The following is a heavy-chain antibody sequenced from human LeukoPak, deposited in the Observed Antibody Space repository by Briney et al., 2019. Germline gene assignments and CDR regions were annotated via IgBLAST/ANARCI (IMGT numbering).Heavy chain of an antibody. CDR1: GYTFTNYY. J-gene: IGHJ6*02. CDR3: ARKQLGDLSGLYYYGLDV. Sequence: ASVNVSCKASGYTFTNYYIHWVRQAPGQGLEWMGIINPSGGSTSYEQKFQGRVTMTRDTSTSTVYMELSSLRSEDTAVFYCARKQLGDLSGLYYYGLDVWGQGTTVTVSS. D-gene: IGHD3-16*02. CDR2: INPSGGST. V-gene: IGHV1-46*01.